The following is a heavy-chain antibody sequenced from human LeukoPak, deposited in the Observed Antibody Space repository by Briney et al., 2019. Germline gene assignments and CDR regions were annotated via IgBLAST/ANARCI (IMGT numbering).Heavy chain of an antibody. V-gene: IGHV4-4*07. CDR2: IYTSGST. CDR3: ARGRYCSGGSCYSRIGYYNYYMDV. CDR1: GGSISIYY. J-gene: IGHJ6*03. D-gene: IGHD2-15*01. Sequence: SETLSLTCTVSGGSISIYYWSWIRQPAGKGLEWIGRIYTSGSTNYNPSLKSRVTMSVDTSKDQFSLKLSSVTAADTAVYYCARGRYCSGGSCYSRIGYYNYYMDVWGKGTTVTVSS.